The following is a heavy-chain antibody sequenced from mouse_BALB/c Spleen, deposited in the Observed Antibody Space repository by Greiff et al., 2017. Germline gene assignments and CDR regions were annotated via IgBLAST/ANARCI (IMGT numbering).Heavy chain of an antibody. CDR2: INPYNDGT. CDR3: AATGRARGYAMDY. CDR1: GYTFTSYV. Sequence: EVQLQQSGPELVKPGASVKMSCKASGYTFTSYVMHWVKQKPGQGLEWIGYINPYNDGTKYNEKFKGKATLTSDKSSSTAYMELSSLTSEDSAVYYWAATGRARGYAMDYWGQGTSVTVSS. J-gene: IGHJ4*01. V-gene: IGHV1-14*01. D-gene: IGHD3-2*01.